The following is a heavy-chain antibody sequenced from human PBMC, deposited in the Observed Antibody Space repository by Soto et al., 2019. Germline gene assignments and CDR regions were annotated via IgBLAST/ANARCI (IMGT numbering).Heavy chain of an antibody. CDR3: ARGDTLPGY. Sequence: QVQLVESGGGVVQPGRSLRLSCAASGFSFSRYGMHWVRQDPGKGLEWVAIISYDGSNKYYVDSVKGRFTISRDNSKNPLYLEMNSLRAEDTAVYYCARGDTLPGYWGQGTLVTVSS. CDR1: GFSFSRYG. V-gene: IGHV3-33*01. D-gene: IGHD3-10*01. J-gene: IGHJ4*02. CDR2: ISYDGSNK.